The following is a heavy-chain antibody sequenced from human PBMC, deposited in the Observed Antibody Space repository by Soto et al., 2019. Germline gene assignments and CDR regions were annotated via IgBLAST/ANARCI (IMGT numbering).Heavy chain of an antibody. J-gene: IGHJ4*02. CDR1: GFTFSGDW. V-gene: IGHV3-74*01. CDR2: INMDGTST. D-gene: IGHD1-26*01. Sequence: EVQLVESGGGLVQPGGSLRLSCVASGFTFSGDWMHWVRQAAGKGLVWVSRINMDGTSTNYADSVAGRFTISRDSAKNTLYLHMNSLRVDDTAVYFCARGPRGLYHHDYWGQGALVTVS. CDR3: ARGPRGLYHHDY.